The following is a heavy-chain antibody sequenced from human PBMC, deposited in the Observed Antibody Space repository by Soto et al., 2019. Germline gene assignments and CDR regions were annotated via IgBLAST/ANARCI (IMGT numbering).Heavy chain of an antibody. Sequence: SVKVSCKASGYTFTSYAMHWVRQAPGQRLEWMGWINAGNGNTKYSQKFQGRVTITRDTSASTAYMELSSLRSEDTAVYYCAKMLPRITMVRGALYGMDVWGQGTTVTVSS. V-gene: IGHV1-3*01. CDR2: INAGNGNT. CDR1: GYTFTSYA. J-gene: IGHJ6*02. D-gene: IGHD3-10*01. CDR3: AKMLPRITMVRGALYGMDV.